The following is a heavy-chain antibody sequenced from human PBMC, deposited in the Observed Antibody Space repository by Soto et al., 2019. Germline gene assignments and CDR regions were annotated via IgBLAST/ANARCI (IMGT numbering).Heavy chain of an antibody. J-gene: IGHJ6*02. CDR2: ISSSSTI. CDR3: ARDFTIFGVVIPAYLDV. Sequence: GSLRLSCAASGFTFSSYSMNWVREAPGKGLEWVSYISSSSTIYYADSVKGRFTISRDNAKNSLYLQMNSLRDEDTAVYYCARDFTIFGVVIPAYLDVWGQGTTVTVSS. D-gene: IGHD3-3*01. V-gene: IGHV3-48*02. CDR1: GFTFSSYS.